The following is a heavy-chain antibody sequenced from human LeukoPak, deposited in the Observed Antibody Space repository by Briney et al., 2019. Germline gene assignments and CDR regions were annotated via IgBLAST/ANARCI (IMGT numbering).Heavy chain of an antibody. CDR2: ISWNSGSK. D-gene: IGHD3-9*01. J-gene: IGHJ6*02. CDR1: GFIFNDFG. CDR3: AKDTDYYAGLDA. V-gene: IGHV3-9*01. Sequence: GGSLRLSCTASGFIFNDFGLHWVRQGPGKGLEWVSGISWNSGSKGYADSVKGRFTISRDNAKNALYLEMNSLRTEDTALYYCAKDTDYYAGLDAWGQGTTVTVSS.